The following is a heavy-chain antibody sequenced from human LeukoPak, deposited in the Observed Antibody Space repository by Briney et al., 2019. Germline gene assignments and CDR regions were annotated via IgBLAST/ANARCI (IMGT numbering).Heavy chain of an antibody. CDR2: INPNSGGT. Sequence: ALVKVSCKASGYTFTGYYMHWVRQAPGQGLEWMGWINPNSGGTNYAQKFQGRDTMTRDTSISTAYMELSRLRSDDTAVYYCAREVVAAAGTDYWGQGALVTVSS. J-gene: IGHJ4*02. V-gene: IGHV1-2*02. CDR3: AREVVAAAGTDY. CDR1: GYTFTGYY. D-gene: IGHD6-13*01.